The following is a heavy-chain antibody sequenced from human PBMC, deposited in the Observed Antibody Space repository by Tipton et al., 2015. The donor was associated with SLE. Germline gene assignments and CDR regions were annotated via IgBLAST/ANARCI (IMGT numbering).Heavy chain of an antibody. Sequence: SLRLSCEASGFSTSSYGIHWVRQAPGKGLQWVAVNWYDGTNKHYADSVRGRFTISRDNSKNTLYLQMNSLRAEDTAVYYCARDLTGIDAFDIWGQGTMVTVSS. CDR1: GFSTSSYG. CDR2: NWYDGTNK. CDR3: ARDLTGIDAFDI. J-gene: IGHJ3*02. D-gene: IGHD7-27*01. V-gene: IGHV3-33*01.